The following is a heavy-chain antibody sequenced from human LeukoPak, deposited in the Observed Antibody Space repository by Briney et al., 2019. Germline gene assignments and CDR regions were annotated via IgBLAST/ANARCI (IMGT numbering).Heavy chain of an antibody. CDR1: GFTFSTYA. J-gene: IGHJ4*02. V-gene: IGHV3-23*01. CDR2: SGSGGGT. CDR3: AKVVAPSTTRNLDY. D-gene: IGHD5-12*01. Sequence: GGSLRLSCAASGFTFSTYAMTWVRQAPGKGLEWVSTSGSGGGTYYTDSVRGRFTISKDFSKNTLYLQLNSLGAEDTALYYCAKVVAPSTTRNLDYWGQGALVIVSS.